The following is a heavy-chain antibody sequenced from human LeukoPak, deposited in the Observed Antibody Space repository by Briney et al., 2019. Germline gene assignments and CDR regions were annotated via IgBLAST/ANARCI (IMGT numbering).Heavy chain of an antibody. CDR1: GFTFSSYG. CDR3: ARFDSSWSLIRNYYYYGMDV. D-gene: IGHD6-13*01. Sequence: GRSLRLSCAASGFTFSSYGMHWVRQAPGKGLEWVAVIWYDGGNKYYADSAKGRFTISRDNSRNTLYLQMNSLRAEDTAVYYCARFDSSWSLIRNYYYYGMDVWGQGTTVTVSS. CDR2: IWYDGGNK. J-gene: IGHJ6*02. V-gene: IGHV3-33*01.